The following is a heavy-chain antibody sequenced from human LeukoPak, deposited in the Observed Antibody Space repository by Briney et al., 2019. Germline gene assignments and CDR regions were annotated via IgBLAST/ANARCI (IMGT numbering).Heavy chain of an antibody. J-gene: IGHJ4*02. CDR2: IKQDGSEK. CDR1: GFTFSSYW. D-gene: IGHD5-18*01. CDR3: ARGSAMVKIPPDY. Sequence: GGSLRLSCAASGFTFSSYWMSWVRQAPGKGLEWVANIKQDGSEKYYVDPVKGRFTISRDNAKNSLYLQMNSLRAEDTAVYYCARGSAMVKIPPDYWGQGTLVTVSS. V-gene: IGHV3-7*01.